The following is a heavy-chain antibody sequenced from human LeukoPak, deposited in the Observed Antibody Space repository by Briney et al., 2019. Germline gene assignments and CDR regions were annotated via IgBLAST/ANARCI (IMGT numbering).Heavy chain of an antibody. J-gene: IGHJ3*01. D-gene: IGHD2/OR15-2a*01. V-gene: IGHV3-48*04. CDR2: IRARSSLV. CDR3: AREAFLG. Sequence: GGSLRLSCAVSGYDFSLSSFNYIRQAPGKGLEWVSYIRARSSLVSYADSVRGRFTISRDDAKKSVFLQMHSLRADDTAVYYCAREAFLGWGQGKMVSVSS. CDR1: GYDFSLSS.